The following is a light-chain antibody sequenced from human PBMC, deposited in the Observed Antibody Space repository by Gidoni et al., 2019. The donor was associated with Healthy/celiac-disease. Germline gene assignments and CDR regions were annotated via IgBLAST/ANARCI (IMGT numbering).Light chain of an antibody. V-gene: IGLV1-47*01. CDR3: AAWDDSLSGYV. Sequence: QSELTQPPSASGTPGQRATISCSGSSSNIGSNYVYWYQQLPGTATKLLIYRNNQRPSGVPDRFSGSKSGTSASLAISGLRSEDEADYYCAAWDDSLSGYVFGTGTKVTVL. J-gene: IGLJ1*01. CDR2: RNN. CDR1: SSNIGSNY.